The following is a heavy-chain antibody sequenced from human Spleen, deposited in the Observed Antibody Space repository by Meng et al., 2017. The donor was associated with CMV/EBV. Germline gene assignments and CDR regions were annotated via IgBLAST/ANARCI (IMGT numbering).Heavy chain of an antibody. CDR3: AKTPVEVVPINCYFGY. CDR1: GFTFSNYA. V-gene: IGHV3-23*01. Sequence: GGSLRLSCAASGFTFSNYAMSWVRQAPGKGLEWVSAISGVGGSTYYADSVKGRFTISRDNSKNTLYLQMGSLRAEDTAVYFCAKTPVEVVPINCYFGYWGQGTLVTVSS. CDR2: ISGVGGST. D-gene: IGHD3-22*01. J-gene: IGHJ4*02.